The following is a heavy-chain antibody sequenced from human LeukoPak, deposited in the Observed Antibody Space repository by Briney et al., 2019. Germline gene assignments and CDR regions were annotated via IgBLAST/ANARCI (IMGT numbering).Heavy chain of an antibody. V-gene: IGHV1-69*02. CDR3: ARGGGDGYNSLDY. D-gene: IGHD5-24*01. Sequence: KISCKGSGYSFTSYWISWVRQAPGQGLEWMGRIIPILGIANYAQKFQGRVTITADKSTSTAYMELSSLRSEDTAVYYCARGGGDGYNSLDYWGQGTLVTVSS. J-gene: IGHJ4*02. CDR1: GYSFTSYW. CDR2: IIPILGIA.